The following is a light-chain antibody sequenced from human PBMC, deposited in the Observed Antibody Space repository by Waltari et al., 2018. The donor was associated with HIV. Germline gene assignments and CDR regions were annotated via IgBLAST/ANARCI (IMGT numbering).Light chain of an antibody. Sequence: DIQMTKSPPSLSASVGDRVTLTCQASQDIRNFLNWYQQKPGQVPKLLIYDASNLETGVPSRFSGSGSGTDFTLTISSLQPDDIATYYCQQYNNVPLTFGGGTKVEIK. J-gene: IGKJ4*01. CDR3: QQYNNVPLT. CDR2: DAS. CDR1: QDIRNF. V-gene: IGKV1-33*01.